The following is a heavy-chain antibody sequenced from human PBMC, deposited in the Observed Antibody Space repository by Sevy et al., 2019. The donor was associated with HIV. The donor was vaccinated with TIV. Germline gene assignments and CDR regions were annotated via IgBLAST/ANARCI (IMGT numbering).Heavy chain of an antibody. CDR1: GFTFHTYW. J-gene: IGHJ4*02. Sequence: GGSLRLSCAASGFTFHTYWMQWVRQAPGKGLEWVANIRLDGNEIYYADSVKGRFTISRDNAMQSLYLEMNSLRVEDSGIYYCARRYFDVWGQGTLVTVSS. CDR2: IRLDGNEI. V-gene: IGHV3-7*01. CDR3: ARRYFDV.